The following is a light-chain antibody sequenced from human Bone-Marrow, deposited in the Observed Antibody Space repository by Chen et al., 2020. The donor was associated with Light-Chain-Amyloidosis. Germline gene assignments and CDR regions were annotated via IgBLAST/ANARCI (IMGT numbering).Light chain of an antibody. J-gene: IGKJ3*01. CDR3: QHYDDVPFT. Sequence: DIQMTQSPSSLSASVGDRVTITCQASQDIRSYLIWYQQKPGKAPKLLIDDASNLETGIPSRFSGSGSGTDFTFPISSLQPEDIATYYCQHYDDVPFTFGPGTKVEIK. CDR2: DAS. V-gene: IGKV1-33*01. CDR1: QDIRSY.